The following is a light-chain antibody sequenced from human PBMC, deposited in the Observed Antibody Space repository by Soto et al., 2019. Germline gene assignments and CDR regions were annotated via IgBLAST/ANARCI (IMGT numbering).Light chain of an antibody. V-gene: IGLV2-14*01. Sequence: QSVLTQPASVSGSPGQSITISCTGTSSDVGAYNYVSWYQQHPGKAPKLMIYEVSYRPSGVSDRFSGSRSGNTASLTISGLQAEDESDYYCSSYAGSYTVVFGGGTKLTVL. CDR1: SSDVGAYNY. CDR2: EVS. J-gene: IGLJ3*02. CDR3: SSYAGSYTVV.